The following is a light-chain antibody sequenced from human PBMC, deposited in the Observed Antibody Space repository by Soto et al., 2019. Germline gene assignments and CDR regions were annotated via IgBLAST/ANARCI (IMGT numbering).Light chain of an antibody. CDR3: QQSYTTPRT. J-gene: IGKJ2*01. Sequence: DIQMTQSPSSLSASVGDRVTITCRASQRIATYLTWYRQKPGKAPELLIYAASSLQSGVPSTFSGSGSGTDFTLTINSLQPEDFATYYCQQSYTTPRTFGQGTKLEI. CDR1: QRIATY. V-gene: IGKV1-39*01. CDR2: AAS.